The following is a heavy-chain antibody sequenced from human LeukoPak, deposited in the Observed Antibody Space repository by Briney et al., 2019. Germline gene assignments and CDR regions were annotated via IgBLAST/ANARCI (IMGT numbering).Heavy chain of an antibody. CDR3: ARGAYSSRPVAPTD. D-gene: IGHD6-13*01. Sequence: GGSLRLSCAASGFTFTSYSMNWVRQAPGRGLEWVSSISSSSRYIYYADSVKGRFTISRDNSKNTLYLQMNSLRAEDTAVYYCARGAYSSRPVAPTDWGQGTLVTVSS. V-gene: IGHV3-21*01. J-gene: IGHJ4*02. CDR1: GFTFTSYS. CDR2: ISSSSRYI.